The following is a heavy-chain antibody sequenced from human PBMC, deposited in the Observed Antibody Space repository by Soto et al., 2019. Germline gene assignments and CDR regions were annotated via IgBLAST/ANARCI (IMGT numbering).Heavy chain of an antibody. D-gene: IGHD3-22*01. V-gene: IGHV4-31*03. CDR1: GGSISSRGYS. J-gene: IGHJ4*01. Sequence: NPSETLSLTRTVSGGSISSRGYSWSWILQHPGKGLEWIGYIYYSGSTYYNPSLKSRVTISVDTSKNQFSLKLSSVTAADTAVYYCARDRSSSGYSPDYWGKGNMVTVSS. CDR2: IYYSGST. CDR3: ARDRSSSGYSPDY.